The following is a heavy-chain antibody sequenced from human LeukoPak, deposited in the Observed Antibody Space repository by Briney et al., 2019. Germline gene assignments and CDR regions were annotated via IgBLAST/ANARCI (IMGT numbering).Heavy chain of an antibody. CDR2: ISWNSGSI. J-gene: IGHJ6*02. V-gene: IGHV3-9*01. Sequence: GGSLSLSCAASGFTFDDYAMHWVRQAPGKGLEWVSGISWNSGSIGYADSVKGRFTISRDNAKNSLYLQMNSLRAEDTALYYCAKSHIAVAGKGPYYYGMDVWGQGTTDTVSS. D-gene: IGHD6-19*01. CDR3: AKSHIAVAGKGPYYYGMDV. CDR1: GFTFDDYA.